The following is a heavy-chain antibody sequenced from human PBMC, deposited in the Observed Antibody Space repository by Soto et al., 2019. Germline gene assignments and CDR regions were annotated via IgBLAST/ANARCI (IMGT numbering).Heavy chain of an antibody. V-gene: IGHV3-74*01. CDR2: IDSDGSST. D-gene: IGHD6-13*01. Sequence: EVQLVESGGGLVQPGGSLRLSCAASGFTFSSYWMHWARQAPGKGLVWLSHIDSDGSSTTYADSVKGRFTISRDNAKNMVYLQMDSLRADDTAVYYCARSVQQQLMRCGLGDWGQGTLVTVSS. J-gene: IGHJ4*02. CDR1: GFTFSSYW. CDR3: ARSVQQQLMRCGLGD.